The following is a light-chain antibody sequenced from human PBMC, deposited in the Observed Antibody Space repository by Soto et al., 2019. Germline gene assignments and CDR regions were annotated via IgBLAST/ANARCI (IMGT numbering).Light chain of an antibody. CDR1: QSVISY. CDR2: AAS. CDR3: QQSYSTPYA. J-gene: IGKJ2*01. V-gene: IGKV1-39*01. Sequence: DIQMTQSPSSLSASVGDRVTITCRASQSVISYLHWYQQKPGKAPNLLSYAASSLQSGFPSRFSGSGSGTDVTLTISSLQPEDFAIYSCQQSYSTPYAFGEGRNLEIK.